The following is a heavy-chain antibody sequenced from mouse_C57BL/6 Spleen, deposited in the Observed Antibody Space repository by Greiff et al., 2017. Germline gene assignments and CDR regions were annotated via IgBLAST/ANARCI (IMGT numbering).Heavy chain of an antibody. D-gene: IGHD4-1*01. CDR2: IDPSDSYT. J-gene: IGHJ1*03. V-gene: IGHV1-50*01. Sequence: VQLQQPGAELVKPGASVKLSCKASGYTFTSYWMQWVKQRPGQGLEWIGEIDPSDSYTNYNQKFKGKATLTVDTSSSTAYMQRSSLTSEDSSVYYCARSGDRYFDVWGTGTTVTVSS. CDR1: GYTFTSYW. CDR3: ARSGDRYFDV.